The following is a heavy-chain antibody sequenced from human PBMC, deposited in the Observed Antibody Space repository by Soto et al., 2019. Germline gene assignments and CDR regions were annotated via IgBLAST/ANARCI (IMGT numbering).Heavy chain of an antibody. V-gene: IGHV4-59*08. D-gene: IGHD2-15*01. CDR2: IYYSGST. CDR3: ARQVVAYCSGVICYSPHSHWIDT. J-gene: IGHJ5*02. CDR1: GGPISSYY. Sequence: PSEPLPLTCTVSGGPISSYYWSWIRQSPRKGLEWIGYIYYSGSTNYNPSLKSRVTISVDTSKNQFSLELSSVTAADTAVYYCARQVVAYCSGVICYSPHSHWIDTRGQETPLPVSS.